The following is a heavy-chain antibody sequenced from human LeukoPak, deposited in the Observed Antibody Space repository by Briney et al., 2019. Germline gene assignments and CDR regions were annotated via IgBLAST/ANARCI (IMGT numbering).Heavy chain of an antibody. CDR1: GYTFTSYG. CDR2: ISAYNGNT. J-gene: IGHJ4*02. D-gene: IGHD3-22*01. V-gene: IGHV1-18*01. Sequence: HVASVKVSCKASGYTFTSYGISWVRQAPGQGLEWMGWISAYNGNTNYAQKLQGRVTMTTDTSTSTAYMELRSLRSDDTAVYYCARGSYYDSSGYYEEVVDYWGQGTLVTVSS. CDR3: ARGSYYDSSGYYEEVVDY.